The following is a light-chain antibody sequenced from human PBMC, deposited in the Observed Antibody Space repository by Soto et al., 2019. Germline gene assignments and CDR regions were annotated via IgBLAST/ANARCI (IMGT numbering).Light chain of an antibody. CDR1: QGISSY. CDR3: QQLNSYPLT. J-gene: IGKJ5*01. CDR2: AAS. Sequence: IPLTQSPSSLSASVGDRVTITCRASQGISSYLAWYQQKPGKAPKLLIYAASTLQSGVPSRFSGSGSGTDFTLTISSLPPEDFATYYCQQLNSYPLTFGQGTRLEIK. V-gene: IGKV1-9*01.